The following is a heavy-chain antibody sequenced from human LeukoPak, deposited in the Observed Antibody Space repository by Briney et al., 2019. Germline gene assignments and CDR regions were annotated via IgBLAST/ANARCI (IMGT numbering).Heavy chain of an antibody. CDR3: ARDGYRLSGYFYYMDV. J-gene: IGHJ6*03. CDR1: GGTFSSYA. V-gene: IGHV1-69*05. D-gene: IGHD2-2*03. Sequence: SVKVSCKASGGTFSSYAISWVRQAPGQGLKWMGGIIPIFGTANYAQKFQGRVTITTDESTSTAYMELSSLRSEDTAVYYCARDGYRLSGYFYYMDVWGKGTTVTVSS. CDR2: IIPIFGTA.